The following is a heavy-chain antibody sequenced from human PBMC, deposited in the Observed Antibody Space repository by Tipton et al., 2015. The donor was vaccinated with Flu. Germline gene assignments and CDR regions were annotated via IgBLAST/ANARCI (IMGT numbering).Heavy chain of an antibody. CDR3: ASGLNWLIDY. CDR1: GGPISSSSYY. Sequence: LRLSCTVSGGPISSSSYYWGWIRQPPGKGLEWIGSIYYSGSTYYNPSLKSRVTISVDTSKNQFSLKLSSVTAADTAVYYCASGLNWLIDYWGQGTLVTVSS. D-gene: IGHD1-1*01. J-gene: IGHJ4*02. CDR2: IYYSGST. V-gene: IGHV4-39*07.